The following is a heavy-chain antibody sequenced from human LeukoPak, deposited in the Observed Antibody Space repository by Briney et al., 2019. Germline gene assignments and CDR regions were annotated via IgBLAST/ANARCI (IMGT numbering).Heavy chain of an antibody. J-gene: IGHJ4*02. CDR1: GLSFTTYW. CDR3: ARGGSYYGDFYY. CDR2: INGDGSST. Sequence: GGSLGLSCAASGLSFTTYWMHWVRQAPGEGLVWVSRINGDGSSTNYADSVKGRFTISRDNAKNTLYLQMNSLRAEDTAVYYCARGGSYYGDFYYWGQGTLVTVSS. V-gene: IGHV3-74*01. D-gene: IGHD4-17*01.